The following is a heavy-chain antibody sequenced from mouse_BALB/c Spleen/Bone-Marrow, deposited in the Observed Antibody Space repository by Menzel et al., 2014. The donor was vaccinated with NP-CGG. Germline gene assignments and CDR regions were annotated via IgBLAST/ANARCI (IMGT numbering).Heavy chain of an antibody. CDR2: IYPGDVNT. D-gene: IGHD2-4*01. CDR1: GYTFTSYY. V-gene: IGHV1S56*01. CDR3: ARSPMITESYAMDY. Sequence: VQGVESGPELVKPGASVRISCKASGYTFTSYYIHWVKQRPGQGLEWIGWIYPGDVNTKYNEKFKGKATLTADKSSSTAYIQLSSLSSEDSPVYFCARSPMITESYAMDYWGQGTSVTVSS. J-gene: IGHJ4*01.